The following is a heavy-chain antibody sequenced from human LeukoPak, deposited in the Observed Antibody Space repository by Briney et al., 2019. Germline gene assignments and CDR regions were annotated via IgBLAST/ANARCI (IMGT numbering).Heavy chain of an antibody. J-gene: IGHJ3*02. CDR1: GFTLSDAW. V-gene: IGHV3-15*01. D-gene: IGHD3-10*01. Sequence: GGSLRLSCAASGFTLSDAWVSWVRQAPGKGLEWVGRIKSKADGGTTDYAAPVKGRFTISRDDSKNTLYLQMNSLKTEDTAVYYCIRLWFGEFIWGQGTMVSVSS. CDR2: IKSKADGGTT. CDR3: IRLWFGEFI.